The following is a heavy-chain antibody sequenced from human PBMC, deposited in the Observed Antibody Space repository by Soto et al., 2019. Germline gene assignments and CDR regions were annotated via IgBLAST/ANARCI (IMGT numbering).Heavy chain of an antibody. Sequence: SVNVACRASGGTFSSYAIGSVRQAPGQGLEWMGGIIPIFGTANDAQKFQGRVTITADKATSTAYMELSSLRPEDTAVYYCARSPGPMATQQGYWGQGTLVTVSS. CDR2: IIPIFGTA. CDR3: ARSPGPMATQQGY. D-gene: IGHD5-12*01. V-gene: IGHV1-69*06. J-gene: IGHJ4*02. CDR1: GGTFSSYA.